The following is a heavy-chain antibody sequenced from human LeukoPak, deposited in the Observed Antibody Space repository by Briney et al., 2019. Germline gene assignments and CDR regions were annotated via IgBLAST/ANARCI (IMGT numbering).Heavy chain of an antibody. D-gene: IGHD3-3*01. J-gene: IGHJ4*02. CDR3: AKAPLRFLEWLLGMGFDY. CDR1: GFTFDDYA. V-gene: IGHV3-9*01. CDR2: MSWNSGSI. Sequence: GGSLRLSCAASGFTFDDYAMHWVRQAPGKGLEWVSGMSWNSGSIGYADSVKGRFTISRDNAKNSLYLQMNSLRAEGTALYYCAKAPLRFLEWLLGMGFDYWGQGTLVTVSS.